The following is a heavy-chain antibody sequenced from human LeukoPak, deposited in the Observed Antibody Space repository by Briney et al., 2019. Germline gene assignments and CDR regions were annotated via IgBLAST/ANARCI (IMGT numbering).Heavy chain of an antibody. J-gene: IGHJ3*01. V-gene: IGHV3-64*02. CDR3: AKPLTSYSSGFSDVFDV. D-gene: IGHD5-18*01. Sequence: PGGSLRLSCAASGFTFGIYAMHWVRQAPGKGLEHVSPITTNGGNTYYADSVKGRFTISRDNSKDTLLLQMGSLRAEDMAVYYCAKPLTSYSSGFSDVFDVWGHGSMVTVSS. CDR2: ITTNGGNT. CDR1: GFTFGIYA.